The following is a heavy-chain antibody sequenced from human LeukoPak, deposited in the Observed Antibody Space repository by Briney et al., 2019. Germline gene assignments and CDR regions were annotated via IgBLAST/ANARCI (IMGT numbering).Heavy chain of an antibody. CDR2: IIPIFGTA. CDR3: ARGAYYDSSGYSIYYYYYYMDV. D-gene: IGHD3-22*01. J-gene: IGHJ6*03. CDR1: GGTFSSYA. V-gene: IGHV1-69*05. Sequence: SVKVSCKASGGTFSSYAISWVRQAPGQGLEWMGGIIPIFGTANYAQKFQGRVTITTDESTSTAYMELSSLRSEDTAVYYCARGAYYDSSGYSIYYYYYYMDVWGKGTTVTVSS.